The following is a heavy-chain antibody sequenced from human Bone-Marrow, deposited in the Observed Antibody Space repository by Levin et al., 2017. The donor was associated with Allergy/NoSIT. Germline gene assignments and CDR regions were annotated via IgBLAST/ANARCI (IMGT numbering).Heavy chain of an antibody. CDR1: GYTLTSHD. CDR3: VRGGYRTGYNP. Sequence: PSASVKVSCKASGYTLTSHDLTWVRQAPGQGLEWVGWISPNSGATNYAQRLQGRVTLTRDTSTSTAYMEMWSLTSDDTAVYYCVRGGYRTGYNPWGQGTLVTVSS. D-gene: IGHD5-24*01. J-gene: IGHJ5*02. CDR2: ISPNSGAT. V-gene: IGHV1-18*01.